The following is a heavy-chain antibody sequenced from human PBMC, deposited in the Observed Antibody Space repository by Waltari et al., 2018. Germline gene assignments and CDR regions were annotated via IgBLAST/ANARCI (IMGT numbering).Heavy chain of an antibody. CDR1: GFTFSSYW. CDR2: IKQDGSEK. J-gene: IGHJ6*02. V-gene: IGHV3-7*01. CDR3: ASTEMDAYYYYGMDV. Sequence: EVQLVESGGGLVQPGGSLRLSCAASGFTFSSYWMSWVRQAPGKGLEGVANIKQDGSEKNYVESVKGRFTISRDNAKNSLYLQMNSLRAEDTAVYYCASTEMDAYYYYGMDVWGQGTTVTVSS.